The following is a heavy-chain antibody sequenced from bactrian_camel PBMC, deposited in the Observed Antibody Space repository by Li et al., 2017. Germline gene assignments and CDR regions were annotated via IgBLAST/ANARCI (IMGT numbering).Heavy chain of an antibody. D-gene: IGHD6*01. CDR3: AAVRYGGSWYPLCRARSADFGY. Sequence: DVQLVESGGGSVQAGGSLRLSCAGTGIHLSSAFCVGWFRQAPGKEREGVAAITTGDGSTVHSNIVKGRFTISQDYVKKTVYLQMSSLKPEDTAMYYCAAVRYGGSWYPLCRARSADFGYWGQGTQVTVS. V-gene: IGHV3S40*01. CDR1: GIHLSSAFC. CDR2: ITTGDGST. J-gene: IGHJ6*01.